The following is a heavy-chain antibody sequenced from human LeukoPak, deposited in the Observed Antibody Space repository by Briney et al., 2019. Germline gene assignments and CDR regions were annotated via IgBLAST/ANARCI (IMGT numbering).Heavy chain of an antibody. CDR1: GFTFSNYA. CDR3: AKNLRTSVAAFEY. D-gene: IGHD6-19*01. J-gene: IGHJ4*02. CDR2: ISPRSNSI. Sequence: RAGGSLRLSCTASGFTFSNYAMTWVRQAPGKGLEWISAISPRSNSIYYSDSVRGRFTVSRDNSKNTLYLQMNRLTAEDTAVYYCAKNLRTSVAAFEYWGQGTLVTVSS. V-gene: IGHV3-23*01.